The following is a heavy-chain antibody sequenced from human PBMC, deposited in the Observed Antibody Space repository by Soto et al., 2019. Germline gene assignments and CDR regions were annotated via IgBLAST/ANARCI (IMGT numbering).Heavy chain of an antibody. CDR1: GFTFNSYS. Sequence: PGGSLRLSCAASGFTFNSYSMNWVRQAPGRGLEWVSYSSSGSNTIYYADSVKGRFTISRDSAQNSLYLQMNSLRAEDTAVYYCARDYYRFNSGYGFSMDVWGQGTTVTVSS. J-gene: IGHJ6*02. CDR2: SSSGSNTI. CDR3: ARDYYRFNSGYGFSMDV. D-gene: IGHD5-12*01. V-gene: IGHV3-48*01.